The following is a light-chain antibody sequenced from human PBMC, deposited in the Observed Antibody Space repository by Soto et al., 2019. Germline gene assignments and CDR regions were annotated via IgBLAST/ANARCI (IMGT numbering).Light chain of an antibody. J-gene: IGKJ1*01. CDR3: QQYGSSRWT. CDR1: QSVSSSY. CDR2: GAS. Sequence: EIVLTQSPGTLSLSPGERATLSCRASQSVSSSYLAWYQQKPGQAPRLLIYGASTRATGIPDRFSGSGSGTDFTLTISTVEPEDFAVYYCQQYGSSRWTFGQGTKVEFK. V-gene: IGKV3-20*01.